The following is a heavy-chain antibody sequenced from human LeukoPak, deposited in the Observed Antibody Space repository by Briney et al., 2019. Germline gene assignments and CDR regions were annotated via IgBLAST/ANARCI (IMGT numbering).Heavy chain of an antibody. CDR1: GGTFSSYA. Sequence: GSSVKVSCKASGGTFSSYAISWVRQAPGQGLEWMGGIIPIFGTANYAQKFQGRVTITADESTSTAYMELSSLRSEDTAVYYCARAHPPGVQETYYFDYWGQGTLVTVSS. CDR3: ARAHPPGVQETYYFDY. D-gene: IGHD3-10*01. CDR2: IIPIFGTA. V-gene: IGHV1-69*01. J-gene: IGHJ4*02.